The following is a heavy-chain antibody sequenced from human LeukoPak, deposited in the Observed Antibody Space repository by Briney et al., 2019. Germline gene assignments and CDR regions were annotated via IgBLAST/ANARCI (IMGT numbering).Heavy chain of an antibody. CDR2: INHSGST. CDR3: AIAKGGSYYGSPVVDY. V-gene: IGHV4-34*01. J-gene: IGHJ4*02. CDR1: SGSFSGYY. Sequence: PSETLSLPCALYSGSFSGYYWSWIRQPPGKGLEWIGEINHSGSTNYNPSLKSRVTISVDTSKNQFSLKLSAVIAADTAVYYCAIAKGGSYYGSPVVDYWGQGTLVTVSS. D-gene: IGHD1-26*01.